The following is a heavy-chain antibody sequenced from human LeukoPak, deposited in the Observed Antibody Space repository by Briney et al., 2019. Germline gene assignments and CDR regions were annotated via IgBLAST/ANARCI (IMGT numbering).Heavy chain of an antibody. CDR2: IYSGGST. CDR1: VVTVRTNY. CDR3: ARDLVYSGYAPQLTLDY. V-gene: IGHV3-66*01. D-gene: IGHD5-12*01. Sequence: GGSLRLSCAPSVVTVRTNYMSWVRQAPEKGLEWVSVIYSGGSTYYADSVKGRFTISRDNSKNTRYLQMNSLRAEDTAVYYCARDLVYSGYAPQLTLDYWGQGTLVTVSS. J-gene: IGHJ4*02.